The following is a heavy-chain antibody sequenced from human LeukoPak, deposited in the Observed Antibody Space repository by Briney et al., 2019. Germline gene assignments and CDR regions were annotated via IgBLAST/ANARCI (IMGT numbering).Heavy chain of an antibody. V-gene: IGHV4-34*01. J-gene: IGHJ4*02. CDR2: INRSGST. Sequence: PSETLSLTCAVYGGSFSGYYWSWIRQPPGKGLEWIGEINRSGSTNYNPSLKSRVTISVDTSKNQFSLKLSSVTAADTAVYYCARSQVDTAMVFHYWGQGTLVTVSS. CDR3: ARSQVDTAMVFHY. CDR1: GGSFSGYY. D-gene: IGHD5-18*01.